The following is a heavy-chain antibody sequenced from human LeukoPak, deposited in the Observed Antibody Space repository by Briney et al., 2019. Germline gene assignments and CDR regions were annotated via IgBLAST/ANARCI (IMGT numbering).Heavy chain of an antibody. CDR2: VNPNSGGT. D-gene: IGHD1-26*01. Sequence: ASVKVSCKASGYTFTGYYMHWVRQAPGQGLEWMGRVNPNSGGTNYAQKFQGRVTMTRDTSISTAYMELSRLRSDDTAVYYCAREEWELLTMDWSERYYFDYWGQGTLVTVSS. CDR3: AREEWELLTMDWSERYYFDY. J-gene: IGHJ4*02. V-gene: IGHV1-2*06. CDR1: GYTFTGYY.